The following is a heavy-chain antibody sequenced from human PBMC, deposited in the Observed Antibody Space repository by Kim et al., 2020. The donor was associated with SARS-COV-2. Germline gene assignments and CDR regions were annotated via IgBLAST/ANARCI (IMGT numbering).Heavy chain of an antibody. CDR1: GFTFSSYG. Sequence: GGSLRLSCAASGFTFSSYGMRWVRQAPGKGLEWVAVISYDGSNTYYADSVKGRFTISRDNSKNTLYLQMNSLRAEDTAVYYCARDFPPLTEAAETGADYWGQGTTVTVSS. CDR3: ARDFPPLTEAAETGADY. D-gene: IGHD6-19*01. CDR2: ISYDGSNT. V-gene: IGHV3-33*01. J-gene: IGHJ4*02.